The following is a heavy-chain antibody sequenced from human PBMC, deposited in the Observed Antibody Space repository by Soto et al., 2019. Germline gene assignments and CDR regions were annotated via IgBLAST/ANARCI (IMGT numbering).Heavy chain of an antibody. Sequence: QVQLQQWGAGLLKPSETLSLTCAVYGGSFSGYYWSWIRQPPGKGLGWIGESNHRGSTNYNPSLKSRVTISVDTSKNQFSLKLNSVTAADTAVYYCARALGYTYGHLPIDFLGQGTLLTVSS. D-gene: IGHD5-18*01. J-gene: IGHJ4*02. CDR3: ARALGYTYGHLPIDF. V-gene: IGHV4-34*01. CDR2: SNHRGST. CDR1: GGSFSGYY.